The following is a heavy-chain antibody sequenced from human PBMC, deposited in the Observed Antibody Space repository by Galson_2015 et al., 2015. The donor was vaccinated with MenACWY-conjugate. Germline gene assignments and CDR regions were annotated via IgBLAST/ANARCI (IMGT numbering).Heavy chain of an antibody. CDR3: ARDPRGGDRSQFDY. CDR2: INPKSGAT. D-gene: IGHD5-12*01. Sequence: SVKVSCKASGYTFTGYYMHWVRQAPGQGLEWLGWINPKSGATNYAQKFRGRVSMTRDTSISTAYMEVGRLTSDDTAVYYCARDPRGGDRSQFDYWGQGTLVTVSS. V-gene: IGHV1-2*02. J-gene: IGHJ4*02. CDR1: GYTFTGYY.